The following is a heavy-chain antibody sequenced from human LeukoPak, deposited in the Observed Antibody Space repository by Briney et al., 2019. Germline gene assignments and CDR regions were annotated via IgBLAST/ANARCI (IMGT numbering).Heavy chain of an antibody. V-gene: IGHV3-48*03. Sequence: GVSLRLSCAASGFTFSSYHINWVRQAPGKGLEWVSYISISGSNIYYADSVKGRFTISRDNAKNSLYLQMNSLRAEDTAVYYCARDGTTVATNYYYGMDVWGQGTTVTVSS. CDR2: ISISGSNI. D-gene: IGHD4-17*01. J-gene: IGHJ6*02. CDR3: ARDGTTVATNYYYGMDV. CDR1: GFTFSSYH.